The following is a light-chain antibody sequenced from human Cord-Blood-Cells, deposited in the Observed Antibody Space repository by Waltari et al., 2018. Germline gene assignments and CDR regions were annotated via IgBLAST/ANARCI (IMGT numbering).Light chain of an antibody. V-gene: IGLV2-8*01. CDR1: SSDVGGYNY. CDR3: SSYAGSNNYV. J-gene: IGLJ1*01. Sequence: QSALTQPPSASGSPGPSVTISCTGTSSDVGGYNYVSWYQQHPGKAPKLIIYEVSKRPSGVPDRFSGSKSGNTASLTVSGLQAEDEADYYCSSYAGSNNYVFGTGTKVTVL. CDR2: EVS.